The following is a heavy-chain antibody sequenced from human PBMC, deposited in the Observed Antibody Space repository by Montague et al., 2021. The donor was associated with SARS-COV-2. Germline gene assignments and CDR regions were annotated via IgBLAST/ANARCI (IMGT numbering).Heavy chain of an antibody. V-gene: IGHV4-61*01. CDR1: GDSVSRGSSY. J-gene: IGHJ5*01. D-gene: IGHD5-24*01. CDR3: ARHARGEGYTSWFDS. CDR2: IYYTGSR. Sequence: SETLSLTCTVSGDSVSRGSSYWSWIRQPPGKGLEWIGYIYYTGSRKYNSSLKSRLTISVDTFKNQFSLKLSSVTAADTAVYYCARHARGEGYTSWFDSWGQGTLVTVSS.